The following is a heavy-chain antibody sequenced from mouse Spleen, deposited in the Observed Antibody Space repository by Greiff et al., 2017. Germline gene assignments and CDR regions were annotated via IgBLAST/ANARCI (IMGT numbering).Heavy chain of an antibody. J-gene: IGHJ3*01. V-gene: IGHV2-2*01. CDR2: IWSGGST. CDR1: GFSLTSYG. CDR3: ARQLGLRFAY. D-gene: IGHD3-1*01. Sequence: QVQLQQSGPGLVQPSQSLSITCTVSGFSLTSYGVHWVRQSPGKGLEWLGVIWSGGSTDYNAAFISRLSISKDNSKSQVFFKMNSLQADDTAIYYCARQLGLRFAYWGQGTLVTVSA.